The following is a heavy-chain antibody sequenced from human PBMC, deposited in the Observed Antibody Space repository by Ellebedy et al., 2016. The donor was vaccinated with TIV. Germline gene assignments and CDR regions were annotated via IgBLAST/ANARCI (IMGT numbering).Heavy chain of an antibody. D-gene: IGHD4-23*01. CDR2: IDSSSTYI. Sequence: GESLKISCAASGFTFSSFGMNWVRQASGKGLEWVSSIDSSSTYIYYADSVKGRFTISRDNAKNSLYLHMNSLRAEDTAVYYCARSTVINPEGDAYDIWGQGQRSPSLQ. CDR3: ARSTVINPEGDAYDI. V-gene: IGHV3-21*06. CDR1: GFTFSSFG. J-gene: IGHJ3*02.